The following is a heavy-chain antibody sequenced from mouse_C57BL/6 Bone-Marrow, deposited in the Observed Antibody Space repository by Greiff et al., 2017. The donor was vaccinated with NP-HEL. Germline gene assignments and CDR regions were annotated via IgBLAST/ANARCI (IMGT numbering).Heavy chain of an antibody. CDR2: IHPNSGST. V-gene: IGHV1-64*01. CDR1: GYTFTSYW. CDR3: ARGFITPWYFDY. J-gene: IGHJ2*01. Sequence: QVQLQQSGAELVKPGASVKLSCKASGYTFTSYWMHWVKQRPGQGLEWIGMIHPNSGSTNYNEKFKSKATLTVDKSSSTAYMQLSSLTSEDSAVYYCARGFITPWYFDYWGQGTTLTVSS. D-gene: IGHD1-1*01.